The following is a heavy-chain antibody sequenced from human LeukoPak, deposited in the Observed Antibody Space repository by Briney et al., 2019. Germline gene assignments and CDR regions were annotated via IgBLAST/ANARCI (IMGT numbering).Heavy chain of an antibody. CDR1: GGSISSGDYY. Sequence: TLQTLSLTCTVSGGSISSGDYYWSWIRQPPGKGLEWIGYIYYSESTYYNPSLKSRVTISVDTSKNQFSLKLSSVTAADTAVYYCARADYDSSGYYIDDYWGQGTLVTVSS. D-gene: IGHD3-22*01. CDR2: IYYSEST. CDR3: ARADYDSSGYYIDDY. J-gene: IGHJ4*02. V-gene: IGHV4-30-4*08.